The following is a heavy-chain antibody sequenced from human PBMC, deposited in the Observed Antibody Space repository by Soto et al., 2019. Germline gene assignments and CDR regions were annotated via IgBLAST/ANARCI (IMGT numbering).Heavy chain of an antibody. Sequence: QVQLVQSGAEVKKPGASVKVSCKASGYTFTSYAMHWVRQAPGQRLEWMGRINAGNGNTKYSQKFQGRVTITRDTSASTAYMELSSLRSEDTAVYYCARDQTRVPLGVYWGQGTLVTVSS. V-gene: IGHV1-3*01. CDR1: GYTFTSYA. CDR3: ARDQTRVPLGVY. CDR2: INAGNGNT. D-gene: IGHD3-10*01. J-gene: IGHJ4*02.